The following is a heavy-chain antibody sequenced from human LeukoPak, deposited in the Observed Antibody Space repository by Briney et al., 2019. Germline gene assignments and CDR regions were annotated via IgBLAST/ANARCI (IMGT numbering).Heavy chain of an antibody. V-gene: IGHV3-48*02. Sequence: PRGSLRLSSVAPGFTFSGYSMNSFRQAPGKGLEWLSWISTPSHTIFYAGSVKGRFTVSRDIAKNSVYLQMNSLRDEDTAVYYCANYMIRGVRGFDYWGQGTLVTVSS. J-gene: IGHJ4*02. CDR1: GFTFSGYS. CDR3: ANYMIRGVRGFDY. D-gene: IGHD3-10*01. CDR2: ISTPSHTI.